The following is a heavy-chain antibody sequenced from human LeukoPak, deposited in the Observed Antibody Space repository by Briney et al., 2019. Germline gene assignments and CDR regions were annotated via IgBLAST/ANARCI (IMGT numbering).Heavy chain of an antibody. D-gene: IGHD5-24*01. CDR2: IIPIFGTA. Sequence: EASVKVSCKASGGTFSSYAISWVRQAPGQGLEWMGGIIPIFGTANYAQKFQGRVTITTDESTSTAYMELSSLRSEDTAVYYCARDRDEMATTRGAFDIWGQGTMVTVSS. J-gene: IGHJ3*02. CDR1: GGTFSSYA. V-gene: IGHV1-69*05. CDR3: ARDRDEMATTRGAFDI.